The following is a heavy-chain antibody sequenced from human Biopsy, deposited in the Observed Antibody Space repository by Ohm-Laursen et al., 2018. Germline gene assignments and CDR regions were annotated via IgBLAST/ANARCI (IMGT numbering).Heavy chain of an antibody. CDR3: ARHFESTAIFDY. J-gene: IGHJ4*02. Sequence: SQTLSLTCTVSGDSIKNDAWSWIRQFPGKGLEWLGYMLHSGHSVYNPSLERRLTLSIVASKNQIYLNLSSVTAADTAIYYCARHFESTAIFDYWGQGALITVSP. V-gene: IGHV4-59*08. CDR2: MLHSGHS. CDR1: GDSIKNDA. D-gene: IGHD5/OR15-5a*01.